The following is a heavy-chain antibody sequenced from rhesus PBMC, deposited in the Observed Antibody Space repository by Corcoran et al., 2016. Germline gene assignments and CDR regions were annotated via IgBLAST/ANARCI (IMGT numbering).Heavy chain of an antibody. CDR2: FDGYIVGT. J-gene: IGHJ4*01. D-gene: IGHD6-25*01. V-gene: IGHV4-81*01. CDR3: ARRGYSGSWNPFDY. Sequence: QLQLQESGPGLVKPSETLSLTCAVSGGSISGYYWSWIRQPPGNGLEWIGKFDGYIVGTNYNPPLKSRVTISKDTSQNQLSLKLSSVTAADTAVYYCARRGYSGSWNPFDYWGQGVLDTVSS. CDR1: GGSISGYY.